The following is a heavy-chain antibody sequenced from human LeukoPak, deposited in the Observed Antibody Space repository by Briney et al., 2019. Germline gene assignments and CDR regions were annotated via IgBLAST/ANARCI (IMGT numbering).Heavy chain of an antibody. CDR2: IDYSGST. Sequence: SETLSLTCTVSGGSISSSDYYWGWIRQPPGQGLEWIGSIDYSGSTYSNPSLESRVTVSVDTSKNQFSLKLSSVTAADTAVYYCARNRDGYNSFDYWGQGTLVTVSS. J-gene: IGHJ4*02. CDR1: GGSISSSDYY. D-gene: IGHD5-24*01. V-gene: IGHV4-39*07. CDR3: ARNRDGYNSFDY.